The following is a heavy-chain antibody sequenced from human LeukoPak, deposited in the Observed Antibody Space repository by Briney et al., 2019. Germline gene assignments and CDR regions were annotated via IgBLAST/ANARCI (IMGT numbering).Heavy chain of an antibody. D-gene: IGHD2-2*01. CDR3: ATLGYCSSTSCYAFDY. V-gene: IGHV4-34*01. CDR2: INHSGST. Sequence: SETLSLTCAVYGGSFSGYYWSWIRQPPGKGLEWVGEINHSGSTNYNPSLKSRVTISVDTSKNQFSLKLSSVTAADTAVYYCATLGYCSSTSCYAFDYWGQGTLVTVSS. CDR1: GGSFSGYY. J-gene: IGHJ4*02.